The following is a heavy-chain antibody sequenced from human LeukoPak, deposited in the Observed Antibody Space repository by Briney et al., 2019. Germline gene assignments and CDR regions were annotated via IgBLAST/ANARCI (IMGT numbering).Heavy chain of an antibody. CDR2: ILYDASKT. J-gene: IGHJ5*02. D-gene: IGHD2-2*01. Sequence: PGGSLRLSCAASGFTFSNYGIHWVRQAPGKGLEWVAYILYDASKTYYADSVKGRFTISRDNSKNTLYLQMNSLRAEDTAVYYCARQGTKYCSSTSCYPLPNWFDPWGQGTLVTVSS. V-gene: IGHV3-30*19. CDR1: GFTFSNYG. CDR3: ARQGTKYCSSTSCYPLPNWFDP.